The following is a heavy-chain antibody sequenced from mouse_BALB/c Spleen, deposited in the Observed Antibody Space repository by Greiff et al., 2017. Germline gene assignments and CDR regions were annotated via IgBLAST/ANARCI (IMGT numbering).Heavy chain of an antibody. Sequence: EVKLEESGGGLVKPGGSLKLSCAASGFTFSSYAMSWVRQTPEKRLEWVASISSGGSTYYPDSVKGRFTISRDNARNILYLQMSSLRSEDTAMYYCARIYYGSSYYYAMDYWGQGTSVTVSS. CDR1: GFTFSSYA. CDR2: ISSGGST. CDR3: ARIYYGSSYYYAMDY. J-gene: IGHJ4*01. D-gene: IGHD1-1*01. V-gene: IGHV5-6-5*01.